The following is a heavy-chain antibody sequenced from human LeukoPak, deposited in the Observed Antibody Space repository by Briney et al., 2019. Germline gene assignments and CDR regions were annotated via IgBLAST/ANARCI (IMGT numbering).Heavy chain of an antibody. CDR1: GGSISSGGY. V-gene: IGHV4-31*11. CDR2: IYYSGNT. Sequence: PSETLSLTCAVSGGSISSGGYWSWIRQHPGKGLEWIGYIYYSGNTYYNPSLKSRVTITEDTSKNQFSLKLSSVTAADTAVYYCARGAVEIDSWGQGTLVTVSS. J-gene: IGHJ4*02. CDR3: ARGAVEIDS. D-gene: IGHD6-19*01.